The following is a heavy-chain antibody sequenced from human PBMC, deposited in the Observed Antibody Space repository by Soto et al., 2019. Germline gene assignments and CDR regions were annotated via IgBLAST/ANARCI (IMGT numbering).Heavy chain of an antibody. J-gene: IGHJ5*02. D-gene: IGHD4-17*01. CDR1: GFTFSNFW. V-gene: IGHV3-74*01. CDR3: ASHGSGDYFWFDP. CDR2: ASPDGSST. Sequence: GGSLRLSCAASGFTFSNFWVHWVRQAPGKGLVWVSRASPDGSSTSYADSVKGRFTTSRDNAKNMLYMEMNSLRAEDTAVYYCASHGSGDYFWFDPWGQGTLVTVSS.